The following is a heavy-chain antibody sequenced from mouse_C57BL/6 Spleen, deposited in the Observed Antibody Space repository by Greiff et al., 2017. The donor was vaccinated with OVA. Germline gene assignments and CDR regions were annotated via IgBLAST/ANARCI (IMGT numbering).Heavy chain of an antibody. CDR2: INPNSGTT. Sequence: VQLQQSGPELVKPGASVKISCKASGYSFTDYNMNWVKQSNGKSLEWIGVINPNSGTTSYNQKFKGKATLTVDQSSSTAYMQLNSLTSEDSAVYYCARGDYGNPYYAMDYWGQGTSVTVSS. CDR3: ARGDYGNPYYAMDY. CDR1: GYSFTDYN. J-gene: IGHJ4*01. D-gene: IGHD2-1*01. V-gene: IGHV1-39*01.